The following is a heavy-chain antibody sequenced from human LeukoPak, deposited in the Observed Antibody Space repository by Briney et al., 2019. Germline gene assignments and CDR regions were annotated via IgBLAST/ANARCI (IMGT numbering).Heavy chain of an antibody. CDR1: GIAFSDAA. V-gene: IGHV3-23*01. D-gene: IGHD6-19*01. J-gene: IGHJ5*02. CDR2: ITDSFNT. Sequence: GGSLRLSCAASGIAFSDAAMYWVRQAPGKGLECVSVITDSFNTYYGDSVKGRFTVSRDNSRKTLYLQMNSLRVDDTALYYCVKGACSSGCPGNHWGLGTRVIVSS. CDR3: VKGACSSGCPGNH.